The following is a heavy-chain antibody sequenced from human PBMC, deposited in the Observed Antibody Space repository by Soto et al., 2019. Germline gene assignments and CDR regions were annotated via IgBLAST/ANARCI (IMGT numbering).Heavy chain of an antibody. V-gene: IGHV4-31*03. CDR1: GGSISSGGYY. CDR3: ARSRGWLLELGYYYYGMDV. CDR2: IYYSGST. D-gene: IGHD3-9*01. Sequence: PSETLSLTCTVSGGSISSGGYYWSWIRQHPGKGLEWIGYIYYSGSTYYNPSLKSRVTISVDTSKNQFSLKLSSVTAADTAVYYCARSRGWLLELGYYYYGMDVWGQGTTVTVSS. J-gene: IGHJ6*02.